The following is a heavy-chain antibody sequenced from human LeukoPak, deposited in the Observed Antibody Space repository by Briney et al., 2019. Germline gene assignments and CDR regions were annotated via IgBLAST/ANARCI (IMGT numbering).Heavy chain of an antibody. J-gene: IGHJ4*02. CDR3: ARGPIRPRDIVVVVAATMEYYFDY. CDR1: GYTFTSYG. V-gene: IGHV1-18*01. CDR2: IGAYNDNT. Sequence: ASVKVSCKASGYTFTSYGISWVRQAPGQGLEWMGGIGAYNDNTNYAQKLQGRVTMTTDTSTSTAYMELRSLRSDDTAVYYCARGPIRPRDIVVVVAATMEYYFDYWGQGTLVTVSS. D-gene: IGHD2-15*01.